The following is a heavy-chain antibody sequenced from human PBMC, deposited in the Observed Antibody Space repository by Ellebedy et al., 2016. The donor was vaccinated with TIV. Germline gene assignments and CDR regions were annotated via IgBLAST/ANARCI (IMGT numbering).Heavy chain of an antibody. CDR3: ARHPDSSNWYMVWWFDP. V-gene: IGHV4-39*01. Sequence: MPSETLSLTCTVYGGSTSSSSYYWGWIRQPPGKGLEGIGSLYYSGSTSYNPSLTSRVTISVDTSKKQFSLKLSSVTASDKAVYYCARHPDSSNWYMVWWFDPWGQGTLVTVSS. CDR2: LYYSGST. J-gene: IGHJ5*02. D-gene: IGHD6-13*01. CDR1: GGSTSSSSYY.